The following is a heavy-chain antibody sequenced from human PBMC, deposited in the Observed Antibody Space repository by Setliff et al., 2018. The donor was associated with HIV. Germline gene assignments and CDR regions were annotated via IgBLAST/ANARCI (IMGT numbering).Heavy chain of an antibody. D-gene: IGHD3-9*01. CDR1: GGSISVNNYY. J-gene: IGHJ4*01. Sequence: SETLSLTCSVSGGSISVNNYYWAWVRQPPGKGLEWIGSVHKSGNSYYKPSLKSRATISVDTSENHFSLRLSSVTAADTAVYYCASTARYYNILTGYYNQGYFDHWGQGTLVTVSS. V-gene: IGHV4-39*02. CDR3: ASTARYYNILTGYYNQGYFDH. CDR2: VHKSGNS.